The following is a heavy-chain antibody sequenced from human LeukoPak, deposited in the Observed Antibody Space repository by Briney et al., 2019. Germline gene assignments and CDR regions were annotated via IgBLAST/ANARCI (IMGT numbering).Heavy chain of an antibody. V-gene: IGHV3-53*01. J-gene: IGHJ4*02. CDR3: ARGLWFGESQYYFDY. Sequence: GGSLRLSCAASGFTFSSYSMNWVRQAPGKGLEWVSVIYSGGSTYYADSVKGRFTISRDNSENTLYLQMNSLRAEDTAVYYCARGLWFGESQYYFDYWAREPWSPSPQ. CDR1: GFTFSSYS. CDR2: IYSGGST. D-gene: IGHD3-10*01.